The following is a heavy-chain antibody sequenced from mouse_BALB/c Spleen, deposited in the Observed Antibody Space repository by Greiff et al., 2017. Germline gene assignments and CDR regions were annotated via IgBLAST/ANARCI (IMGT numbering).Heavy chain of an antibody. D-gene: IGHD2-4*01. Sequence: DVKLVESGGGLVQPGGSLRLSCATSGFTFTDYYMSWVRQPPGKALEWLGFIRNKANGYTTEYSASVKGRFTISRDNSQSILYLQMNTLRAEDSATYYCARDTDYDGAYWGQGTLVTVSA. V-gene: IGHV7-3*02. CDR3: ARDTDYDGAY. CDR2: IRNKANGYTT. CDR1: GFTFTDYY. J-gene: IGHJ3*01.